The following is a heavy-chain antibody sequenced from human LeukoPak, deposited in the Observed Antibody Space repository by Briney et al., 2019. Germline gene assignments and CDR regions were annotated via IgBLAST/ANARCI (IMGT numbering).Heavy chain of an antibody. J-gene: IGHJ4*02. D-gene: IGHD2-15*01. V-gene: IGHV4-38-2*02. CDR3: AREDYSTPVDY. Sequence: PSETLSLTCTVSGYSISSGYYWGWIRQPPGKGLEWIGSIYHSGSTYYNPSLKSRVTISVDTSKNQFSLKLSSVTAADTAVYYCAREDYSTPVDYWGQGTLVTVSS. CDR1: GYSISSGYY. CDR2: IYHSGST.